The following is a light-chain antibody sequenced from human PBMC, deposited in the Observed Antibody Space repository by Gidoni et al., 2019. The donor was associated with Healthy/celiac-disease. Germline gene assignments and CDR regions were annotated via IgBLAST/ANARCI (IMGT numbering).Light chain of an antibody. CDR2: AAS. CDR3: QQSYSTPLT. CDR1: QSISSY. Sequence: DIHMTQSPSSLSASVGDRVTITCQASQSISSYLNWYQQKPGKAPKLLIYAASSLQSGVPSRFSGRGSGTDFTLTISSLQPEDFATYYCQQSYSTPLTFGGGTKVEIK. V-gene: IGKV1-39*01. J-gene: IGKJ4*01.